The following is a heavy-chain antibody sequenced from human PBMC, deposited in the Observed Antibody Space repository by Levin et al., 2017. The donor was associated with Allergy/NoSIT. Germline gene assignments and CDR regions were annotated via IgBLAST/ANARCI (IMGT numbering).Heavy chain of an antibody. J-gene: IGHJ4*02. CDR2: INQGGSDK. V-gene: IGHV3-7*01. CDR3: ARCDDY. CDR1: GFTFNNYW. Sequence: GGSLRLSCAASGFTFNNYWMSWVRQAPGKGLEWVASINQGGSDKFYVDSVRGRFTISRDNAKNSLYLQMNSLRAEDTAVYYCARCDDYWGQGTLVTVSS. D-gene: IGHD2-15*01.